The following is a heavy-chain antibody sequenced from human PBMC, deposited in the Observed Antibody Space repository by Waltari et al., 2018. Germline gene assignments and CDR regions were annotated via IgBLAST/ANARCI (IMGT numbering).Heavy chain of an antibody. V-gene: IGHV3-33*01. Sequence: QVQLVESGGGVVQPGRSLRLSCAASGFTFSSYGMHWVRQAQGKGLEWVAVIWYDGSNKYYADSVKGRFTISRDNSKNTLYLQMNSLRAEDTAVYYCARGYYYDSSGSQDFDLWGRGTLVTVSS. CDR2: IWYDGSNK. CDR3: ARGYYYDSSGSQDFDL. D-gene: IGHD3-22*01. CDR1: GFTFSSYG. J-gene: IGHJ2*01.